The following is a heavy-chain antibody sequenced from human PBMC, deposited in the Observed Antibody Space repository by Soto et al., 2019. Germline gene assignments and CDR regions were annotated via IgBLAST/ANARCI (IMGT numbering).Heavy chain of an antibody. CDR1: GFTFSDYY. CDR2: ISSSGSTV. J-gene: IGHJ4*02. V-gene: IGHV3-11*01. CDR3: AREYAVAGTH. Sequence: QVQLVESGGGLVKPGGSMRLSCAASGFTFSDYYMSWIRQAPGKGLERVSYISSSGSTVYYADSVKGRFTISRDNSKNSLYLKISSLRAEDTAVYYCAREYAVAGTHWGQGTLVTVSS. D-gene: IGHD6-19*01.